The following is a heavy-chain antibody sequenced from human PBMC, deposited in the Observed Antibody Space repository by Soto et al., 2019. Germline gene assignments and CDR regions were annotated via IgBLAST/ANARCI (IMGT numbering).Heavy chain of an antibody. D-gene: IGHD3-10*01. J-gene: IGHJ4*02. CDR3: AKDLGYDGSGIEI. CDR1: GFTFSNYA. Sequence: EVQLVESGGGSLQPGGSLRLSCVVSGFTFSNYAMSWVRQAPGKGLEWVSATSGSGDTTYYADSVKGRFTISRDNSKNTLYEQMSSLRADDTVVYYGAKDLGYDGSGIEIWGQGTLVTVSP. CDR2: TSGSGDTT. V-gene: IGHV3-23*04.